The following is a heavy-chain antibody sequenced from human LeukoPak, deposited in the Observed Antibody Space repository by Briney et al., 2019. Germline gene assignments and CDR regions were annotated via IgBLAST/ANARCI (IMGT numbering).Heavy chain of an antibody. J-gene: IGHJ4*02. Sequence: ASVKISCKVSGYTFTDYYMHWVQQAPGKGLEWMGLVDPEDGETIYAEKFQGRVTITADTSTDTAYMELSSLRSEDTAVYYCVRGVAGAAFDYWGQGTLVTVSS. D-gene: IGHD1-26*01. CDR2: VDPEDGET. CDR1: GYTFTDYY. CDR3: VRGVAGAAFDY. V-gene: IGHV1-69-2*01.